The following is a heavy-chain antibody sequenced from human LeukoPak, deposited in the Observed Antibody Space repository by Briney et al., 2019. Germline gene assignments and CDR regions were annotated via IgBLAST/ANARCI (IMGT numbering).Heavy chain of an antibody. CDR1: GYTFTGYY. J-gene: IGHJ4*02. CDR2: INPNSGGT. Sequence: GASVKVSCKASGYTFTGYYMHWVRQAPGQGLEWMGWINPNSGGTNYAQKFQGRVTMTRDTSISTAYMELSRLRSDDTAVYYCARDHTIFGVVIYRFDYWGQGTLVTVSS. CDR3: ARDHTIFGVVIYRFDY. V-gene: IGHV1-2*02. D-gene: IGHD3-3*01.